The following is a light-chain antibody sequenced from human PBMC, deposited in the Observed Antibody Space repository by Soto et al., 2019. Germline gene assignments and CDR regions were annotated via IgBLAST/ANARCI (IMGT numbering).Light chain of an antibody. J-gene: IGLJ1*01. V-gene: IGLV2-8*01. Sequence: QSALTQPPSASGSPGQSVTISCTGTSSDVGGYNYVSWYQQHPGKAPKLMIYEVSKRPSGVPDRFSGSKSGNTASLTVSGLQAEDEADYYCSSYASTNHFYVFGTGTKVTVL. CDR2: EVS. CDR3: SSYASTNHFYV. CDR1: SSDVGGYNY.